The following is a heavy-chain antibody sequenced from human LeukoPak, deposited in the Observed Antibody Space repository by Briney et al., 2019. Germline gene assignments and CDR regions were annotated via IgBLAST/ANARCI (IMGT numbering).Heavy chain of an antibody. D-gene: IGHD6-13*01. J-gene: IGHJ4*02. Sequence: PGGSLRLSCVASGFTFRNYWMSWVRQVPGKGLEWVVNINEGGNEKNYVDSVKGRFTASRDNAQNSLYLQMNSLRVEDTAMYYCARHPNSNWDYWGQGTLVTVSS. V-gene: IGHV3-7*03. CDR1: GFTFRNYW. CDR2: INEGGNEK. CDR3: ARHPNSNWDY.